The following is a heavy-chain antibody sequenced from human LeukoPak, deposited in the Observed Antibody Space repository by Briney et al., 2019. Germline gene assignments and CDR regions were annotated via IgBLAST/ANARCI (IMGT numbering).Heavy chain of an antibody. CDR3: ARDRPNWGIDC. Sequence: GGSLRLSCAGSGFPFNEHHMNWVRQAPGKGLEWISYISSGSNAIYYADSVKGRFTISRDNAKNSLYLHMNSLRDEDTAVCYCARDRPNWGIDCWGQGTLVTVSS. J-gene: IGHJ4*02. V-gene: IGHV3-48*02. CDR2: ISSGSNAI. D-gene: IGHD7-27*01. CDR1: GFPFNEHH.